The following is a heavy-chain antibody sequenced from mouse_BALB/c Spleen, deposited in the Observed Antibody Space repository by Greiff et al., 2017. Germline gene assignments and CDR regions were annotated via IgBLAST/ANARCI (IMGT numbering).Heavy chain of an antibody. D-gene: IGHD2-4*01. Sequence: EVMLVESGAELVKPGASVKLSCTASGFNIKDTYMHWVKQRPEQGLEWIGRIDPANGNTKYDPKFQGKATITADTSSNTAYLHLSSLTSEDTAVYYCARGMITTLYAMDYWGQGTSVTVSS. J-gene: IGHJ4*01. CDR3: ARGMITTLYAMDY. CDR1: GFNIKDTY. CDR2: IDPANGNT. V-gene: IGHV14-3*02.